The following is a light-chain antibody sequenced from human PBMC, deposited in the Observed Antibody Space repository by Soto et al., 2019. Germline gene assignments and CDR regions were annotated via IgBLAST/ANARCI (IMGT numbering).Light chain of an antibody. CDR2: GAS. V-gene: IGKV3-15*01. Sequence: TQPPATVSVSAGEGATLSCRASQNVGSNLAWYQQRSGQAPRLLIYGASKRATGVPAKFSGGGSGTEFTLTISSLQSEDFAVYYCLQYDKWPPRLTFGGGTKVDIK. CDR3: LQYDKWPPRLT. J-gene: IGKJ4*01. CDR1: QNVGSN.